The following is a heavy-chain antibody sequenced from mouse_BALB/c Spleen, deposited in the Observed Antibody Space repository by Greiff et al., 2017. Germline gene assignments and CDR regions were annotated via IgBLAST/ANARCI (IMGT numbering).Heavy chain of an antibody. CDR3: ARSSITTVVAYYFDY. D-gene: IGHD1-1*01. J-gene: IGHJ2*01. Sequence: EVNVVESGGGLVQPGGSRKLSCAASGFTFSSFGMHWVRQAPEKGLEWVAYISSGSSTIYYADTVKGRFTISRDNPKNTLFLQMTSLRSEDTAMYYCARSSITTVVAYYFDYWGQGTTLTVSS. CDR2: ISSGSSTI. CDR1: GFTFSSFG. V-gene: IGHV5-17*02.